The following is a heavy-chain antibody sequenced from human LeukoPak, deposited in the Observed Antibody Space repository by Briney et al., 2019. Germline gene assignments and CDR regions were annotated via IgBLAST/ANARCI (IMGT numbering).Heavy chain of an antibody. Sequence: SETLSLTCTVSGYSISSGFYWGWIRQPPGKGLEWIGNIFHSGSTYYNPSLKSRVTISVDTSKNQFSLKLSSVTAADTAVYYCARLGVGPYYFDYWGQGTLVTVSS. CDR3: ARLGVGPYYFDY. CDR2: IFHSGST. V-gene: IGHV4-38-2*02. CDR1: GYSISSGFY. J-gene: IGHJ4*02. D-gene: IGHD1-26*01.